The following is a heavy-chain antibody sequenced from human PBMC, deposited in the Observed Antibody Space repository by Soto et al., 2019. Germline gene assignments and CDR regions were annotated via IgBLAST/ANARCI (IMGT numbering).Heavy chain of an antibody. D-gene: IGHD3-9*01. J-gene: IGHJ4*02. CDR2: ISYDGSNK. CDR1: GFTFSSYA. CDR3: ARIPTLRYFDWDDY. V-gene: IGHV3-30-3*01. Sequence: GGSLRLSCAASGFTFSSYAMHWVRQAPGKGLEWVAVISYDGSNKYYADSVKGRFTISRDNSKNTLYLQMNSLRAEDTAVYYCARIPTLRYFDWDDYWGQGTLVTVSS.